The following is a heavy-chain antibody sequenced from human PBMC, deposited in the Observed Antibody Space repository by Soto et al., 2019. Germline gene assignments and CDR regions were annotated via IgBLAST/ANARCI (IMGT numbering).Heavy chain of an antibody. CDR2: IWYDGSNK. D-gene: IGHD2-21*01. CDR3: ARGGDSWWFDP. CDR1: GFTFSSYG. Sequence: QVQLVESGGGVVQPGRSLRLSCAASGFTFSSYGMHWVRQAPGKGLEWVAVIWYDGSNKYYADSVKGRFTISRDNSKKTLYLQINSLRAEDTAVYYCARGGDSWWFDPWGQGTLVTVSS. J-gene: IGHJ5*02. V-gene: IGHV3-33*01.